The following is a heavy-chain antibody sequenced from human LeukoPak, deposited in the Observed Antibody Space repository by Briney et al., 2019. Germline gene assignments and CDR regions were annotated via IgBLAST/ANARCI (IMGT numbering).Heavy chain of an antibody. CDR1: GYRFSTYW. V-gene: IGHV5-51*01. D-gene: IGHD6-13*01. CDR3: AGAAAGTAIDS. J-gene: IGHJ4*02. Sequence: GESLKISCKGSGYRFSTYWIAWVRQMPGKGLEWMGIIYPGDSDIRYSPSFQGQFTISADKSISTAYLQWSSLKASDTAIYYCAGAAAGTAIDSWGQGTLVTVSS. CDR2: IYPGDSDI.